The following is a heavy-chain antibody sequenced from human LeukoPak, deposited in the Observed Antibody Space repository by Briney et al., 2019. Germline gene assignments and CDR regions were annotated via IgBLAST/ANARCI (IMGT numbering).Heavy chain of an antibody. CDR3: TTSPTDPPFDY. CDR2: IKSKTDGGTT. J-gene: IGHJ4*02. V-gene: IGHV3-15*01. CDR1: GFTFSNAW. Sequence: GGSLRLSCAASGFTFSNAWMSWVRQAPGKGLEWVGRIKSKTDGGTTDYAAPVKGRFTISRDDSKNTLYLQMNSLRAEDTAVYYCTTSPTDPPFDYWGQGTLVTVSS.